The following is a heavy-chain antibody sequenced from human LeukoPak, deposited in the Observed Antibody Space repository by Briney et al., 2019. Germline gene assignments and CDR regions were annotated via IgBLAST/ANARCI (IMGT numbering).Heavy chain of an antibody. CDR2: INPNSGGT. V-gene: IGHV1-2*02. J-gene: IGHJ4*02. D-gene: IGHD3-16*01. CDR3: ARDEGALGAYYFDY. CDR1: GYTFTGYY. Sequence: ASVKVSCKASGYTFTGYYMHWVRQAPGQGLEWMGWINPNSGGTNYAQKFQGRVTMTRDTSISTAYMELSRLRSDDTAVYYCARDEGALGAYYFDYWGQGSLVTVSS.